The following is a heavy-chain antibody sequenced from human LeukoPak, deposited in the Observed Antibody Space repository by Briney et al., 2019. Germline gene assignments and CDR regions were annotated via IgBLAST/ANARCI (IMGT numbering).Heavy chain of an antibody. CDR2: INPNSGGT. V-gene: IGHV1-2*02. Sequence: ASVKVSCKASGYTFTGYYMHWVRQAPGQGLEWMGWINPNSGGTNYAQKFQGRVTMTRDTSISTAYMELSGLRSDDTAVYYCARPIAVAGYNWFDPWGQGTLVTVSS. J-gene: IGHJ5*02. CDR1: GYTFTGYY. CDR3: ARPIAVAGYNWFDP. D-gene: IGHD6-19*01.